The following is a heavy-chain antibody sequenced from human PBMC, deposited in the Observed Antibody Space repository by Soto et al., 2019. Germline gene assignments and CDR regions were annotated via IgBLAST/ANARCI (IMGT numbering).Heavy chain of an antibody. CDR2: INPNSGGT. V-gene: IGHV1-2*02. CDR1: GYTFTGYY. Sequence: VASVKVSCKASGYTFTGYYMHWVRQAPGQGLEWMGWINPNSGGTNYAQKFQGRVTMTRDASISTAYMELSRLRSDDTAVYYCARSGLEGSSWNIFYYYYGMDVWGQGTTVTVSS. CDR3: ARSGLEGSSWNIFYYYYGMDV. J-gene: IGHJ6*02. D-gene: IGHD6-13*01.